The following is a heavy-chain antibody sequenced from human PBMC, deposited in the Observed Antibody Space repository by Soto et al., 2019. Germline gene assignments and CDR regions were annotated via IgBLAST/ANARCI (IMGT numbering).Heavy chain of an antibody. V-gene: IGHV3-23*01. J-gene: IGHJ4*02. Sequence: HPGGSLRLSCAAYGFSFSSNAMSWVRQAPGKGLEWVSAISGSGGSTYYADSVKGRFTISRDSSKNTLYPQMNSLRAEDTAVYYCAKARAQYYDFWSGYPVDYWGQGTLVTVSS. CDR1: GFSFSSNA. D-gene: IGHD3-3*01. CDR3: AKARAQYYDFWSGYPVDY. CDR2: ISGSGGST.